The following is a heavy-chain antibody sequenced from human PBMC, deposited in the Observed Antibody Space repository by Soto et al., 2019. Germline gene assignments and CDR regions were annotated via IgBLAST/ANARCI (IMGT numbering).Heavy chain of an antibody. V-gene: IGHV1-8*02. CDR1: GYTFTSYG. Sequence: GASVKVSCKASGYTFTSYGISWVRQAPGQGLEWMGWISANNGNTGYAQKFQGRVTMTRNTSISTAYMELSSLRSEDTAVYYCARGRSGGEDYWGQGTLVTVSS. CDR3: ARGRSGGEDY. D-gene: IGHD2-21*01. CDR2: ISANNGNT. J-gene: IGHJ4*02.